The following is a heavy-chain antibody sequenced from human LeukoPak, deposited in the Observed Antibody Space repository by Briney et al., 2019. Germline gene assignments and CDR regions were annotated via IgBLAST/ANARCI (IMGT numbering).Heavy chain of an antibody. CDR1: GGSISSGGYY. D-gene: IGHD6-13*01. V-gene: IGHV4-31*03. Sequence: PLETLSLTCTVSGGSISSGGYYWSWIRQHPGKGLEWIGYIYYSGSTYYNPSLKSRVTISVDTSKNQFSLKLSSVTAADTAVYYCARERSSWYSHFDYWGQGTLVTVSS. CDR2: IYYSGST. CDR3: ARERSSWYSHFDY. J-gene: IGHJ4*02.